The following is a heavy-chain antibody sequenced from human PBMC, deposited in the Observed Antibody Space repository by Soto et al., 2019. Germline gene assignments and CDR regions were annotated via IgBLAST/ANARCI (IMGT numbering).Heavy chain of an antibody. V-gene: IGHV1-2*04. CDR1: GYTFTGYY. CDR3: ARDNGPMAATELDY. D-gene: IGHD6-13*01. Sequence: ASVKVSCKASGYTFTGYYMHCVRQAPGQGLEWMGWINPNSGGTNYAQKFQGWVTMTRDTSISTAYMELSRLRSDDTAVYYCARDNGPMAATELDYWGQGTLVTVSS. CDR2: INPNSGGT. J-gene: IGHJ4*02.